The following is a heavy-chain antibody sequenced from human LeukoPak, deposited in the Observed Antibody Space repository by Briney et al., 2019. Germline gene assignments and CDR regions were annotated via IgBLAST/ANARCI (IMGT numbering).Heavy chain of an antibody. CDR3: ARRSPNNSGTGIY. Sequence: ASETLSLTCAVYGGSFSGYYWSWIRQPPGKGLEWIGEINHSGSTNYNPSLKSRVTISVDTSKNQFSLKLSSVTAADTAVYYCARRSPNNSGTGIYWGQGTLVTVSS. D-gene: IGHD3-22*01. V-gene: IGHV4-34*01. CDR2: INHSGST. J-gene: IGHJ4*02. CDR1: GGSFSGYY.